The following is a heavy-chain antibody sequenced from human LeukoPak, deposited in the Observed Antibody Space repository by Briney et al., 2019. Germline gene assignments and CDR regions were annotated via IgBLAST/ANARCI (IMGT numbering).Heavy chain of an antibody. CDR2: TYYSGST. CDR1: GGSISSYY. CDR3: ARAFKVSVGKLSYYYYGMDV. Sequence: PPETLSLTCTVSGGSISSYYWSWIRQPPGKGLEWIGYTYYSGSTNYNPSLKSRVTISVDTSKNQFSLKLSSVTAADTAVYYCARAFKVSVGKLSYYYYGMDVWGQGTTVTVSS. J-gene: IGHJ6*02. D-gene: IGHD5/OR15-5a*01. V-gene: IGHV4-59*01.